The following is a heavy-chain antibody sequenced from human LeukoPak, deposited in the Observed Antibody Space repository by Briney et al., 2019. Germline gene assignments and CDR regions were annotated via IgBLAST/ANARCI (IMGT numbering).Heavy chain of an antibody. CDR2: IYHSGST. V-gene: IGHV4-38-2*02. D-gene: IGHD2-2*01. J-gene: IGHJ1*01. CDR3: ARDGSTSRAAEYFQH. CDR1: GYSISSSYY. Sequence: SETLSLTCTVSGYSISSSYYWGWIRQPPGKGLEWIGSIYHSGSTYYNPSLKSRVTISVDTSKNQFSLKLSSVTAADTAVYYCARDGSTSRAAEYFQHWGQGTLVTVSS.